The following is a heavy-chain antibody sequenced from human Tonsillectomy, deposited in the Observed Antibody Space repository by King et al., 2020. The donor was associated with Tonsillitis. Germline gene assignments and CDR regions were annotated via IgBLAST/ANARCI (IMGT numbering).Heavy chain of an antibody. CDR3: ARQWVVWDY. CDR1: GGSISSTSYY. V-gene: IGHV4-39*07. J-gene: IGHJ4*02. CDR2: FYYSCST. D-gene: IGHD6-19*01. Sequence: QLQESGPGLVKPSETLSLTCTVSGGSISSTSYYWGWIRQPPGKGLEWIGSFYYSCSTYYNPSLKSRVTISVDTSKNQFSLKLSSVTAADTDVYYCARQWVVWDYWGQGTLVTVSS.